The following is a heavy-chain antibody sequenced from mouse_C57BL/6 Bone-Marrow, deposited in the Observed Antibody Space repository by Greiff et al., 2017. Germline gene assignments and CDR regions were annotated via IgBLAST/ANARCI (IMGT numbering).Heavy chain of an antibody. CDR2: INPGSGGT. CDR3: ARSGYDYAYYYAMDY. CDR1: GYAFTNYL. Sequence: VQLQQSGAELVRPGTSVKVSCKASGYAFTNYLIEWVKQRPGQGLEWIGVINPGSGGTNYNEKFKGKATLTADKSSSTAYMQLSSLTSEDSAVYICARSGYDYAYYYAMDYWGQGTSVTVSS. D-gene: IGHD2-4*01. J-gene: IGHJ4*01. V-gene: IGHV1-54*01.